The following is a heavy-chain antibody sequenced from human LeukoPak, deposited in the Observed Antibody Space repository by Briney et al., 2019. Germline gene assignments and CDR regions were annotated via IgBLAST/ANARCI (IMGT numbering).Heavy chain of an antibody. CDR2: IYYSGST. D-gene: IGHD3-22*01. CDR3: PFKYYDSSDDY. J-gene: IGHJ4*02. Sequence: PSETLSLTCTVSGGSISSSSYYWGWIRQPPGKGLEWIGSIYYSGSTYYNPSLKSRVTISVDTSKNQFSLKLSSVTAADTAVYYYPFKYYDSSDDYWGQGTLVTVSS. CDR1: GGSISSSSYY. V-gene: IGHV4-39*01.